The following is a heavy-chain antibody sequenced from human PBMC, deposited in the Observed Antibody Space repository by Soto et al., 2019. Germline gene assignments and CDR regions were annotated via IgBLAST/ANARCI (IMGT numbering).Heavy chain of an antibody. CDR1: GYTFTSYG. D-gene: IGHD2-15*01. J-gene: IGHJ5*02. V-gene: IGHV1-18*01. CDR3: ARVGRCSGGSCYPKEGRWFDP. Sequence: QVQLVQSGAEVKKPGASVKVSCKASGYTFTSYGISWVRQAPGQGLEWMGCISAYNGITNHAQKLQGRVTMTTDTSTSTAYMERRSRRADDTAVYYCARVGRCSGGSCYPKEGRWFDPWGQGTLVTVSS. CDR2: ISAYNGIT.